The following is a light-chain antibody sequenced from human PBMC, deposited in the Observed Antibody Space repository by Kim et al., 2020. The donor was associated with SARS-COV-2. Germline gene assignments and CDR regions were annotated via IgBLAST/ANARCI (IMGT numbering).Light chain of an antibody. CDR3: QKYNSPPRT. Sequence: DIQMTQSPSSLSASVGDRVTITCRASQDINSYLAWYQQKPGKVPKLLIQAASTLQSGVSSRFSGSGSGTDFTLTISSLQPEDVATYYCQKYNSPPRTFGQGPKVDIK. V-gene: IGKV1-27*01. CDR1: QDINSY. CDR2: AAS. J-gene: IGKJ1*01.